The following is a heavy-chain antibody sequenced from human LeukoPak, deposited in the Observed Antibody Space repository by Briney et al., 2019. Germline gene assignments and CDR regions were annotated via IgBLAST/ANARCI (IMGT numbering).Heavy chain of an antibody. CDR1: GLPFSRYG. V-gene: IGHV3-33*06. J-gene: IGHJ4*02. CDR2: IWIDGSGV. Sequence: PGRSLRPSCAASGLPFSRYGMHWVSQAPGKGLEWVAVIWIDGSGVYYADCVQGRFTISRDNSENTLYLQMENLRAEDTAVYYCAKASNGYNGHYFDYWGQGTPVTVSS. CDR3: AKASNGYNGHYFDY. D-gene: IGHD5-24*01.